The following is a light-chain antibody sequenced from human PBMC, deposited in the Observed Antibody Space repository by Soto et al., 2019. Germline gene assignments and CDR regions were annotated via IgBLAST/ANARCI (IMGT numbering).Light chain of an antibody. CDR3: QQYGSSTT. V-gene: IGKV3-20*01. CDR2: GAS. Sequence: EIVLTQSPGTLSLSPGESATLSCRASQSVPNNHVAWYQQKSGQAPRPLMFGASLRAAGVPDRVRGSGSGTDFTLTISRLEPEDFAVYHCQQYGSSTTFGQGNKVEIQ. CDR1: QSVPNNH. J-gene: IGKJ1*01.